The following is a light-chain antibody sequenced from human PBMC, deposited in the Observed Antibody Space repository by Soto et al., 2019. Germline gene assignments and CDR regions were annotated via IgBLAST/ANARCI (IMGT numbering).Light chain of an antibody. CDR2: DAS. CDR3: QQRSNWPT. Sequence: EIVLIQSPATLSLSPGERATLSCRASQSVGSYLAWYQHKPGQAPRLLISDASNRATGIPARFSGSGSETDFTLTISSLEPEDFAVYYCQQRSNWPTFGGGTKVDI. CDR1: QSVGSY. J-gene: IGKJ4*01. V-gene: IGKV3-11*01.